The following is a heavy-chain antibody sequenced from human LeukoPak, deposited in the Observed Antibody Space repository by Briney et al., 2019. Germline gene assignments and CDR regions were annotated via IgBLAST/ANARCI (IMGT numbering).Heavy chain of an antibody. J-gene: IGHJ4*02. CDR2: IIPIFGTA. CDR3: AREAGYSGSLDY. Sequence: SVKVSCKASGGTFSSYAISWVRQAPGQGLEWMGGIIPIFGTANYAQKFQGRVTITTDESTSTAYMELSSLRSEDTAVYYCAREAGYSGSLDYWGQGTLVTASS. CDR1: GGTFSSYA. V-gene: IGHV1-69*05. D-gene: IGHD1-26*01.